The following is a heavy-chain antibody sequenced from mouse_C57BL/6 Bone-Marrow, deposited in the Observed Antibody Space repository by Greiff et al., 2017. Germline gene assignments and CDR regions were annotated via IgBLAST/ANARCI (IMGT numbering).Heavy chain of an antibody. CDR3: GVLR. CDR2: YPGSGNTY. V-gene: IGHV1-83*01. J-gene: IGHJ2*01. D-gene: IGHD1-1*01. Sequence: VQLQQSGPELVKPGASVKMSCKASGYTFTDYYMHWVKQKPGKGLEWIGEIYPGSGNTYYNEKFKGKATLTADTSSSTAYMQLSSLTSEDSAVYFCAGVLRWGRGTTLPVSS. CDR1: YTFTDYYM.